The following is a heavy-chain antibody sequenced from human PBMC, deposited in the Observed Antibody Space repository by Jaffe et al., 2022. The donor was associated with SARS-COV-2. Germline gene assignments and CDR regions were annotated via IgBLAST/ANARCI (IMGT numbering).Heavy chain of an antibody. Sequence: EVQLVESGGGLVQPGGSLRLSCAASGFTFSSYSMNWVRQAPGKGLEWVSYISSSSSNIYYADSVKGRFAISRDNGKNSLYLEMNSLRDDDTAVYYCASGDFDYWGQGTLVTVSS. CDR3: ASGDFDY. CDR2: ISSSSSNI. D-gene: IGHD3-3*01. V-gene: IGHV3-48*02. CDR1: GFTFSSYS. J-gene: IGHJ4*02.